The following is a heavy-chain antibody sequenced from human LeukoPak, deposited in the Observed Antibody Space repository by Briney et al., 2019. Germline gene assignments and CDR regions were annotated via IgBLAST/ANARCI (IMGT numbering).Heavy chain of an antibody. CDR2: ISGSGTGT. CDR1: GFTFSSYW. Sequence: PGGSLRLSCAASGFTFSSYWMSWVRQAPGKGLEWVSAISGSGTGTYYADSVKGRFTISRDNSKNTLYLQMNNLRAEDTAVYYCAKDSHYDSIMDAYEYFDYWGQGTLVTVSS. D-gene: IGHD3-22*01. CDR3: AKDSHYDSIMDAYEYFDY. V-gene: IGHV3-23*01. J-gene: IGHJ4*02.